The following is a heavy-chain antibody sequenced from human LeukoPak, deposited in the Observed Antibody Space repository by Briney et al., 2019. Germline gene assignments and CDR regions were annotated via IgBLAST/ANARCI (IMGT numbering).Heavy chain of an antibody. CDR1: GFTFSSYW. CDR3: ARDRDYYDSSGHLGAFDI. Sequence: PGGSLRLSCAASGFTFSSYWMSWVRQAPGKGLEWVANIKQDGSEKYYVDSVKGRFTISRDNAKNSLYLQMNSLRSEDTAVYYCARDRDYYDSSGHLGAFDIWGQGTMVTVSS. D-gene: IGHD3-22*01. J-gene: IGHJ3*02. V-gene: IGHV3-7*03. CDR2: IKQDGSEK.